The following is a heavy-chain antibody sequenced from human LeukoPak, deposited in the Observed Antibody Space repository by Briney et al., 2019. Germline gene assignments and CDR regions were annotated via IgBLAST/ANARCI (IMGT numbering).Heavy chain of an antibody. V-gene: IGHV1-2*02. J-gene: IGHJ4*02. D-gene: IGHD3-22*01. Sequence: ASVKVSCKASGYTFTGYYMHWVRQAPGQGLEWMGWINPNSGGTNYAQKFQGRVTMTRDTSISTAYMELSRLRSDDTAVYYCARDARGYYDSSGYYDYWGQGTLVTVSS. CDR3: ARDARGYYDSSGYYDY. CDR1: GYTFTGYY. CDR2: INPNSGGT.